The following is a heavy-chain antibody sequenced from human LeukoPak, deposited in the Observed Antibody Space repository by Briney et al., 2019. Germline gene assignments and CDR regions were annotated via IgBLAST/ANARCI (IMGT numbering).Heavy chain of an antibody. CDR2: MNPNSGNT. CDR3: ARGRRDIVVVPAVGYYHYMDV. V-gene: IGHV1-8*01. J-gene: IGHJ6*03. Sequence: ASVKVSCKASGHTFTSYDINWVRQATGQGLEWMGWMNPNSGNTGYAQKFQGRVTMTRNTSISTAYMELSSLRSEDTAVYYCARGRRDIVVVPAVGYYHYMDVWGKGTTVTVSS. CDR1: GHTFTSYD. D-gene: IGHD2-2*01.